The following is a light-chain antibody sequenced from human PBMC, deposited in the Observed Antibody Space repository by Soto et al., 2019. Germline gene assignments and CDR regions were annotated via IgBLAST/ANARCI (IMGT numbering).Light chain of an antibody. V-gene: IGKV1-33*01. CDR3: HQYFIPRT. Sequence: DTQLTQSPSSLSASVGDRVTITCQASQHISDYLNWYQQKPGQAPKLLIYDASKLETGVPSRFSGSGSGTDFTFTISSLHPEDTATYYCHQYFIPRTLGGGTQVEV. CDR1: QHISDY. J-gene: IGKJ4*01. CDR2: DAS.